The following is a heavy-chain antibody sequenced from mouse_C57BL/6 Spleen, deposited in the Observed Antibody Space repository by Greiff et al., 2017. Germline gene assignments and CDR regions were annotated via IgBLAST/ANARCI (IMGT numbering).Heavy chain of an antibody. D-gene: IGHD1-1*01. CDR1: GYTFTSYW. CDR3: ARWAYYGSRIWYFDV. V-gene: IGHV1-61*01. CDR2: IYPSDSET. J-gene: IGHJ1*03. Sequence: QVQLKQPGAELVRPGSSVKLSCKASGYTFTSYWMDWVKQRPGQGLEWIGNIYPSDSETHYNQKFKDKATLTVDKSSSTAYMQLSSLTSEYSAVYYCARWAYYGSRIWYFDVWGTGTTVTVSS.